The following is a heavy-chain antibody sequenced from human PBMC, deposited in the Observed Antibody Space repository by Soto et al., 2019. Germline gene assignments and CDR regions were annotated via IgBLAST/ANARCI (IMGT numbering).Heavy chain of an antibody. D-gene: IGHD3-22*01. CDR2: ISGSGGST. Sequence: GGSLRLSCAASGFTFSSYAMSWVRQAPGKGLEWVSAISGSGGSTYYADSVKGRFTISRDNSKNTLYLQMNSQRAEDTAVYYCAKDDSSGYSVDYWGQGTQVTVSS. CDR3: AKDDSSGYSVDY. V-gene: IGHV3-23*01. CDR1: GFTFSSYA. J-gene: IGHJ4*02.